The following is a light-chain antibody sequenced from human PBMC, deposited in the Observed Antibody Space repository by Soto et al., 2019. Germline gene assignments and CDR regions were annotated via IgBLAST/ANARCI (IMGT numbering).Light chain of an antibody. V-gene: IGKV1-5*01. CDR3: QQYSSYSAWT. CDR1: QSINKW. Sequence: DIQMTQSPSTLSAYKGDRFIIXXRDSQSINKWLSWHEQKPGKAPKIVXYYASSLQSGVPPRFSGSGSGTEFTLTIRSLQPDDIATYYCQQYSSYSAWTFGEGSKVDI. CDR2: YAS. J-gene: IGKJ1*01.